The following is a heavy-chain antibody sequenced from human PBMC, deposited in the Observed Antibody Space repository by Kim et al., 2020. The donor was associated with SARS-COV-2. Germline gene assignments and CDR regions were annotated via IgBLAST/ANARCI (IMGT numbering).Heavy chain of an antibody. CDR1: GGSFSGYY. J-gene: IGHJ6*03. CDR3: AREGIAAAGTKGVWGQPRRTYYYYYYMDV. CDR2: INHSGST. D-gene: IGHD6-13*01. Sequence: SETLSLTCAVYGGSFSGYYWSWIRQPPGKGLEWIGEINHSGSTNYNPSLKSRVTISVDTSKNQFSLKLSSVTAADTAVYYCAREGIAAAGTKGVWGQPRRTYYYYYYMDVWGKGTTVTVSS. V-gene: IGHV4-34*01.